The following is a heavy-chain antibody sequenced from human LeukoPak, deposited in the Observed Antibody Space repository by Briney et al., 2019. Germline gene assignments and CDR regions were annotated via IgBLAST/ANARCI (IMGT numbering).Heavy chain of an antibody. CDR3: ARVGSSSPWGY. Sequence: PGGSLRLSCAASGFTFSSYSMNWVRQAPGKGLEWVSYISSSSSTIYYADSVKGRFTISRDNAKNSLYLQMNSLRAEDTAVYYCARVGSSSPWGYWGQGTLVTVSS. D-gene: IGHD6-13*01. CDR2: ISSSSSTI. CDR1: GFTFSSYS. V-gene: IGHV3-48*04. J-gene: IGHJ4*02.